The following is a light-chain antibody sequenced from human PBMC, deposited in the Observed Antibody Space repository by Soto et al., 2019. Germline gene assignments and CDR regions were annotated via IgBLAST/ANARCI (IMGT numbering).Light chain of an antibody. V-gene: IGKV1-9*01. CDR2: AAS. Sequence: DIQLTQSPSFLSASVGDRVTITCRASQGIYTYLAWYQQKPGKAPELLIYAASTLQSGVPSRFSGSGSGTDFTLTISSLQPEDFATYYCQHLNSSPWTFRQGTKVEIK. CDR3: QHLNSSPWT. CDR1: QGIYTY. J-gene: IGKJ1*01.